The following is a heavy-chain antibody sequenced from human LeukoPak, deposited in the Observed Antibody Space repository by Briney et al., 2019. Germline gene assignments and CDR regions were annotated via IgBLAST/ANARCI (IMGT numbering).Heavy chain of an antibody. D-gene: IGHD1-1*01. V-gene: IGHV3-7*04. CDR3: ARDSPGYLAYDS. J-gene: IGHJ4*02. Sequence: PGGSLRLSCAASGFTFSSYGMTWVRQAPGKGPEWVANIKEDGSATYYVDSVKGRFTISRDNAKKSLYLQMNSLRAEDTAVYYCARDSPGYLAYDSWGQGTLVTVSS. CDR2: IKEDGSAT. CDR1: GFTFSSYG.